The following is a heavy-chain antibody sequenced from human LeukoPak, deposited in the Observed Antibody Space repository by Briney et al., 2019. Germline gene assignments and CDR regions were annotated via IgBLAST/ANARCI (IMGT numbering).Heavy chain of an antibody. CDR2: ITSSSSYI. Sequence: GGSLRLSCAASGFTFSSYTMNWVRQAPGKGLEWVSSITSSSSYIYYADSVKGRFTISRDNAKNSLYLQMNSLRAEDTAVYYCARDCGRTSGCWGPWGQGTLVTVSS. CDR1: GFTFSSYT. CDR3: ARDCGRTSGCWGP. J-gene: IGHJ5*02. D-gene: IGHD2-2*01. V-gene: IGHV3-21*01.